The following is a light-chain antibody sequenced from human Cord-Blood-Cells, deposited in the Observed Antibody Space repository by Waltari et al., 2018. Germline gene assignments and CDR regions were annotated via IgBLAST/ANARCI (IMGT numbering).Light chain of an antibody. J-gene: IGKJ1*01. V-gene: IGKV1-39*01. CDR2: AAS. CDR3: QQSYSTPVT. Sequence: DIQMTQSPSSLSASVGDRVTITCRASQSISSYLNWYQQKPGKAPKLLIYAASSLQSGVPSRFSGSGSGTEFTLTISSLQPEDFGTYYCQQSYSTPVTFGQGTKVEIK. CDR1: QSISSY.